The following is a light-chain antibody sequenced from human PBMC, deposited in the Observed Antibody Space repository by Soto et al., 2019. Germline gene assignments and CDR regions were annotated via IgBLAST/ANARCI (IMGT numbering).Light chain of an antibody. CDR1: QDINNY. J-gene: IGKJ3*01. CDR3: QRYNNGPPVT. CDR2: AAS. Sequence: DIQMTQSPSSLSASVGDRVTITCRASQDINNYLAWYQQKPGKPPKLLIYAASTLQSGVPSRFSGGGSGTDLTLTINSLQPEDVATDYCQRYNNGPPVTFGPGTKV. V-gene: IGKV1-27*01.